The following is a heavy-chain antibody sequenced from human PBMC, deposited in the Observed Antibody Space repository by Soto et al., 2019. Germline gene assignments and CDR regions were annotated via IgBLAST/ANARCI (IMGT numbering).Heavy chain of an antibody. V-gene: IGHV4-31*03. J-gene: IGHJ6*02. CDR3: ARDFHGSGSYYYYGMDV. D-gene: IGHD3-10*01. Sequence: PSETLSLTCTVSGGSISSGGYYWSWIRQHPGKGLGWIGYIYYSGSTYYNPSLKSRVTISVDTSKNQFSLKLSSVTAADTAVYYCARDFHGSGSYYYYGMDVWGQGTTVTVSS. CDR2: IYYSGST. CDR1: GGSISSGGYY.